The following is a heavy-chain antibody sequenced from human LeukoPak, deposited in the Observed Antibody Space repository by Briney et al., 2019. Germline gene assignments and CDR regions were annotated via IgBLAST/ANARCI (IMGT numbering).Heavy chain of an antibody. V-gene: IGHV3-74*01. CDR2: IKGDESYT. Sequence: GGCLRLTCAASGFTYSRYWMHWVRQVPGKGLVWVARIKGDESYTFYADSVKGRFTISRDNAKNTLYLQMNSLRAEDTAVYYCASQADSAYGDYNWGQGTLVTVSS. D-gene: IGHD4-17*01. J-gene: IGHJ4*02. CDR1: GFTYSRYW. CDR3: ASQADSAYGDYN.